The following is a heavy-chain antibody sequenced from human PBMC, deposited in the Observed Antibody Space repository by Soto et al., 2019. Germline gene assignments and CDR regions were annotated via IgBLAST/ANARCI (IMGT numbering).Heavy chain of an antibody. Sequence: QVQLQESGPGQVKPSETLSLTCTVSGGSLSNYYWSWIRQPAGKGLEWIGRIYPTGSTNYNPSLKSRVTMSVDTSKNQFSPKLSSVTAADTAVFYCARGSLKFDFWGQGTLVTVSS. CDR2: IYPTGST. CDR3: ARGSLKFDF. CDR1: GGSLSNYY. V-gene: IGHV4-4*07. J-gene: IGHJ4*02.